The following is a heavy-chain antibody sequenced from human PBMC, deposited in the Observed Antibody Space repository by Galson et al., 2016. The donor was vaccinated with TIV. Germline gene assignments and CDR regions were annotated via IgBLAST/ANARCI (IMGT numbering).Heavy chain of an antibody. CDR2: ISAYDGNT. D-gene: IGHD6-19*01. Sequence: SVKVSCKATGYAFNMYGITWVRQAPGQGLEWMGWISAYDGNTNYTQKLQGRVTMTTETSTSTAYMELRTLRSDDTAVYYCARDPKLLGIAVAGPSYWGQGTLVAVSS. CDR3: ARDPKLLGIAVAGPSY. J-gene: IGHJ4*02. CDR1: GYAFNMYG. V-gene: IGHV1-18*01.